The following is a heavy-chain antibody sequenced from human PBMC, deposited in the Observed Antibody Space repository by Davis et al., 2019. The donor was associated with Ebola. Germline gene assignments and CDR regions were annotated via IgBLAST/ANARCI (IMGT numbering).Heavy chain of an antibody. V-gene: IGHV1-8*02. CDR2: MNPNSGNT. D-gene: IGHD5-24*01. CDR3: ARKDSRWLQLDTY. CDR1: GGTFSSYA. J-gene: IGHJ4*02. Sequence: AASVKVSCKASGGTFSSYAVSWVRQATGQGLEWMGWMNPNSGNTGYAQKFQGRVTMTRNTSISTAYMELSSLRSEDTAVYYCARKDSRWLQLDTYWGQGTLVTVSS.